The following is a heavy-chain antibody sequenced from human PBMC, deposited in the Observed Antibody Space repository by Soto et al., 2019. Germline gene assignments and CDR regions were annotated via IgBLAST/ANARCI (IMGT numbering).Heavy chain of an antibody. CDR3: ARVYRITMVRGELSEY. J-gene: IGHJ4*02. CDR2: ISAYNGNT. V-gene: IGHV1-18*01. D-gene: IGHD3-10*01. CDR1: GYAFTSYS. Sequence: QVQLVQSGAEVKKPGASVKVSCKASGYAFTSYSISWVRQAPGQGLEWMAWISAYNGNTNYAQKLQGRVTMTTDTSTSTAYMELRSLRSDDTAVYYCARVYRITMVRGELSEYWGQGTLVTVSS.